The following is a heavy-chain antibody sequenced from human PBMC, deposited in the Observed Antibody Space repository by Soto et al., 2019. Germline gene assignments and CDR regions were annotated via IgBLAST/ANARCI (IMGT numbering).Heavy chain of an antibody. CDR2: ITGSGDSA. CDR1: GFSFSDYY. Sequence: QVQLVESGGGLVKPGGSLRLSCAASGFSFSDYYMSWIRQAPGKGLEWVSVITGSGDSANHADSVKGRFTISRDNTKNSIFLQMNSLRAEDTAVYYCERGADVILVFGESSESDALDIWGQGTMVTVSS. CDR3: ERGADVILVFGESSESDALDI. V-gene: IGHV3-11*06. J-gene: IGHJ3*02. D-gene: IGHD3-10*02.